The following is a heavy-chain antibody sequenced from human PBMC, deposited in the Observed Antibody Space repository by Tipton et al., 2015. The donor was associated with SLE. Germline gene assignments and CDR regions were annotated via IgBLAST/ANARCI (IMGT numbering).Heavy chain of an antibody. D-gene: IGHD2/OR15-2a*01. J-gene: IGHJ4*02. V-gene: IGHV3-9*01. CDR1: GFTFGDYA. CDR2: ISWDGNI. Sequence: QLVQSGGGLVQPGRSLRLSCTASGFTFGDYAMHWVRQAPGKGLEWVSGISWDGNIAYADSVKGRFTISRDNAKNSLYLQMNSLRDEDTAVYYCARGKYYFDYWGQGALVTVSS. CDR3: ARGKYYFDY.